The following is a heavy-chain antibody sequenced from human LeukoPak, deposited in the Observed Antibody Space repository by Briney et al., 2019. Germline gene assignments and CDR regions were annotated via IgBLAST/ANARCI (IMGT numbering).Heavy chain of an antibody. J-gene: IGHJ4*02. CDR1: GYTLDEYG. CDR3: ARDRAGGDIVVVPVAYDY. CDR2: LNWNGGET. Sequence: GGSLRLSCAASGYTLDEYGMSCARPAPGKGRECVSGLNWNGGETGSVGSVKGRFTICRDNAKNSLYLQMNSLRAEDTALYYCARDRAGGDIVVVPVAYDYWGQGTLVTVSS. D-gene: IGHD2-2*01. V-gene: IGHV3-20*04.